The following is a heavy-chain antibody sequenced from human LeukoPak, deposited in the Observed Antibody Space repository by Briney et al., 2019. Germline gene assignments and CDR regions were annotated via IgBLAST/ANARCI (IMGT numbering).Heavy chain of an antibody. Sequence: ASVKVSCKASGYTFTSYDINWVRQATGQGLEWMGWMNPNSGNTGYAQKFQGRVTMTRNTSISTAYMELSSLRSEDTAVYYCARGHPYSSGWYAARYAFDIWGQGTMVTVSS. D-gene: IGHD6-19*01. CDR3: ARGHPYSSGWYAARYAFDI. J-gene: IGHJ3*02. CDR1: GYTFTSYD. CDR2: MNPNSGNT. V-gene: IGHV1-8*01.